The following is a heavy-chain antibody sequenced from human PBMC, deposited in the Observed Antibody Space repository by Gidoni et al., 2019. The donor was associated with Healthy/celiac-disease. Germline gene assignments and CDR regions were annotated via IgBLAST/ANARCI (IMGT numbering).Heavy chain of an antibody. CDR1: GFTVSSNY. V-gene: IGHV3-66*01. Sequence: VQLVESGGGLVQPGGSLRLSCAASGFTVSSNYMSWVRQAPGKGLEWVSVIYSGGSTYDADSVKGRLTISRDNSKNTLYLQMNSLRAEDTAVYYCARDVRDAFDIWGQGTMVTVSS. J-gene: IGHJ3*02. CDR2: IYSGGST. CDR3: ARDVRDAFDI.